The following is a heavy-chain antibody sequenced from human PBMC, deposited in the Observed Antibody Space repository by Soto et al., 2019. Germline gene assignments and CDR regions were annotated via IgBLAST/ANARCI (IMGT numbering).Heavy chain of an antibody. Sequence: GGSLRLSCAASGFTVSSNYMSWVRQAPGKGLEWVSVIYSGGSTYYADSVKGRFTISRDNSKNTLYLQMNSLRAEDTAVYYCARDTGIAVAGTGYFDYWGQGTLVTVSS. CDR1: GFTVSSNY. J-gene: IGHJ4*02. V-gene: IGHV3-53*01. CDR2: IYSGGST. D-gene: IGHD6-19*01. CDR3: ARDTGIAVAGTGYFDY.